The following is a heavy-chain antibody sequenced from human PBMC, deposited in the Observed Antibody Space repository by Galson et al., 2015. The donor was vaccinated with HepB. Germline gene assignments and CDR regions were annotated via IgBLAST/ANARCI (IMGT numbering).Heavy chain of an antibody. CDR3: AHRQDGQQLVQSFDY. V-gene: IGHV2-5*02. J-gene: IGHJ4*02. CDR2: IYWDDDK. Sequence: PALVKPTQTLTLTCTFSGFSLSTSGVGVGWIRQPPGKALEWLALIYWDDDKRYSPSLKSRLTITKDTSKNQVVLTMTNMDPVDTATYYCAHRQDGQQLVQSFDYWGQGTLVTVSS. CDR1: GFSLSTSGVG. D-gene: IGHD6-13*01.